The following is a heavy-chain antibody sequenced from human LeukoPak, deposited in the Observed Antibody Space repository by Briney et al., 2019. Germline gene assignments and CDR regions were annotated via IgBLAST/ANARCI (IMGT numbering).Heavy chain of an antibody. CDR3: SRGHYGSGF. D-gene: IGHD3-10*01. CDR1: GGTFSSQT. Sequence: GASVKVSFKASGGTFSSQTINWVRQAPGGGLEWMGRIIPVFGVADYAQKFQGRVTITTDEPTTTDYMELRSLTFDDTAVYYFSRGHYGSGFWGQGTLVIVSS. CDR2: IIPVFGVA. J-gene: IGHJ4*02. V-gene: IGHV1-69*05.